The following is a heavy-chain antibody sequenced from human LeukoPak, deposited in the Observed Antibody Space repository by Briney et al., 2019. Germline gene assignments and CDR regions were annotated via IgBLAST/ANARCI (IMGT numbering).Heavy chain of an antibody. CDR2: IYTSGSS. J-gene: IGHJ4*02. D-gene: IGHD3-10*01. CDR1: GASIRRYY. V-gene: IGHV4-4*07. CDR3: ARAFGGDTDY. Sequence: PSETLSLTCTVSGASIRRYYWTWIRQPAGKGLEWLGRIYTSGSSKYNPSLKSRVTMSLDTSKNQFSLKLFSVTAADTAVYYCARAFGGDTDYWGQGTLVTVSS.